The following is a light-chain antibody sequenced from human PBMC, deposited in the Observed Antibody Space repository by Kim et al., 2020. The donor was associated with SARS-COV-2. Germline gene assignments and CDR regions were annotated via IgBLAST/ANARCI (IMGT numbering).Light chain of an antibody. Sequence: RVPISYTGSSSNNGAGYDVHWSEQLTGTAPKLLIYGNSNRPSGVPDRFSGSKSGTSASLAITGLQAEDEADYYCQSYDSSLSGWVFGGGTQLTVL. J-gene: IGLJ3*02. CDR3: QSYDSSLSGWV. CDR2: GNS. CDR1: SSNNGAGYD. V-gene: IGLV1-40*01.